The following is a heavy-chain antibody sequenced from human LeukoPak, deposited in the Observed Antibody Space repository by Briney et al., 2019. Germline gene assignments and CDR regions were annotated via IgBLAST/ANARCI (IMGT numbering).Heavy chain of an antibody. V-gene: IGHV1-69*13. Sequence: ASVKVSCKASGGTFSSYAISWGRQAPGQGLEWMGGIIPIFGTANYAQKFQGRVTITADGSTSTAYMELSSLRSEDTAVYYCARLCSSTSCYVDYWGQGTLVTVSS. CDR3: ARLCSSTSCYVDY. D-gene: IGHD2-2*01. CDR1: GGTFSSYA. CDR2: IIPIFGTA. J-gene: IGHJ4*02.